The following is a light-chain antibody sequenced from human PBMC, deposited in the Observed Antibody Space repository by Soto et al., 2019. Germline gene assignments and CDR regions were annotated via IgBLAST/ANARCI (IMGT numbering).Light chain of an antibody. CDR2: GAS. V-gene: IGKV3-20*01. CDR1: QSVSSSY. J-gene: IGKJ2*01. CDR3: HQYGGPPRT. Sequence: EIVLTQSPGTLSLSPGERATLSCRASQSVSSSYLAWYQQKPGQAPRLLIYGASSRATGIPDRFTGSGSGTEFTFPITRLEPEDFAVYHCHQYGGPPRTFGQGTKLEIK.